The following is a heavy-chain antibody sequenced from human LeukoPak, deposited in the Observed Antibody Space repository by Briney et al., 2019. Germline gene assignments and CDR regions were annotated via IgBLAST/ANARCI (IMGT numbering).Heavy chain of an antibody. J-gene: IGHJ5*02. Sequence: GGSLGLSCAASGFTFSSYAMSWVRQAPGKGLGWVSAISSTGGNTYYPDSVKGRFTISRDNSKNTLYLQMNSLRADDTAVYYCAKDFSLGSHNWFDPWGQGTLVTVSS. CDR1: GFTFSSYA. CDR3: AKDFSLGSHNWFDP. D-gene: IGHD3-10*01. CDR2: ISSTGGNT. V-gene: IGHV3-23*01.